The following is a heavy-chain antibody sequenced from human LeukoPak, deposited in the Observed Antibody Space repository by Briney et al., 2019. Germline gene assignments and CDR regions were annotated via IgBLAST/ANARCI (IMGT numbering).Heavy chain of an antibody. CDR2: IYYSGST. V-gene: IGHV4-39*01. CDR3: ARLPPPYCYDSSGYGSDY. J-gene: IGHJ4*02. D-gene: IGHD3-22*01. Sequence: SGTLSLTCTVSGGSISSSSYYWGWIPQPPRKGLEWIGSIYYSGSTYYNPSLKSRVTISVDTSKNQFSLKLSSVTAADTAVYYCARLPPPYCYDSSGYGSDYWGQGTLVTVSS. CDR1: GGSISSSSYY.